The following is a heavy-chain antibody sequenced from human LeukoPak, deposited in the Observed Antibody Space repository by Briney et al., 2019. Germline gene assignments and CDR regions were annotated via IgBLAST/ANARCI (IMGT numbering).Heavy chain of an antibody. J-gene: IGHJ6*03. D-gene: IGHD1-1*01. Sequence: PSETLSLTCTVSGGSISSSSYYWGWIRQPPGKGLEWIGSIYYSGSTYYNPSLKSRVTISVDTSKNQFSLKLSSVTAADTAVYYCARLSTGTTLYYYYMDVWGKGTTVTVSS. CDR3: ARLSTGTTLYYYYMDV. CDR1: GGSISSSSYY. V-gene: IGHV4-39*01. CDR2: IYYSGST.